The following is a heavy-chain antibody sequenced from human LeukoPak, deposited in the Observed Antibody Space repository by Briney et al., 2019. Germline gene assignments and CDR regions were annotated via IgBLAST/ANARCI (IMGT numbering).Heavy chain of an antibody. CDR2: IYHSGST. D-gene: IGHD6-19*01. CDR1: GGSITSSNW. Sequence: PPGTLSLTCAVSGGSITSSNWWSWVRQPPGKGLEWIGGIYHSGSTNYNPSLKSRVTISVDKSKNQFFLKLSSVTAADTAVYYCARDVQDSSGWYRGYYFDYWGQGTLVTVSS. J-gene: IGHJ4*02. V-gene: IGHV4-4*03. CDR3: ARDVQDSSGWYRGYYFDY.